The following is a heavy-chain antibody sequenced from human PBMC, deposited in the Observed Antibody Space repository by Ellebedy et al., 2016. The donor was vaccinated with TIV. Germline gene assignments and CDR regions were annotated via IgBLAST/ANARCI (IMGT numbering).Heavy chain of an antibody. J-gene: IGHJ4*02. Sequence: GGSLRLXXAASGFTFRDSAMMWVRQAPGKGLEWVSGISGSGGHTYYADSVKGRFTISRDNTDNMVYLQWSSLKASDTAMYYCGVVTQGYWGQGTLVTVSS. V-gene: IGHV3-23*01. CDR3: GVVTQGY. CDR2: ISGSGGHT. D-gene: IGHD4-23*01. CDR1: GFTFRDSA.